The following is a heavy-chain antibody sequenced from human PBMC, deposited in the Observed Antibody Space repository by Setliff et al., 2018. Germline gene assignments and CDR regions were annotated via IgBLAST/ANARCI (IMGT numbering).Heavy chain of an antibody. J-gene: IGHJ4*02. D-gene: IGHD3-3*01. Sequence: SVKVSCKASGGTFSSYAISWVRQAPGQGLEWMGGIIPIFGTANYAQKFRGRVTITADESTSTAYMELSSLRSEDTAVYYCASSRDYNFWSGYYSPLDYWGQGTLVTVSS. CDR3: ASSRDYNFWSGYYSPLDY. CDR2: IIPIFGTA. CDR1: GGTFSSYA. V-gene: IGHV1-69*13.